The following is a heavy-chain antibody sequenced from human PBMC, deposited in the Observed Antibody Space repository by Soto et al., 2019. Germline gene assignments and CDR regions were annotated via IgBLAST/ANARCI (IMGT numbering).Heavy chain of an antibody. Sequence: QLQLQESGSGLVNPSQTLSLTCAVSGGSISSGGYSWSWIRQPPGKGLEWIGYIYQSGSTYYNPSLQSRVTISVDRSKNQFSLKLSSVTAADTAVYYCARGFGAPSHGMDVWGQGTTVTVSS. CDR2: IYQSGST. CDR1: GGSISSGGYS. V-gene: IGHV4-30-2*01. CDR3: ARGFGAPSHGMDV. J-gene: IGHJ6*02. D-gene: IGHD3-16*01.